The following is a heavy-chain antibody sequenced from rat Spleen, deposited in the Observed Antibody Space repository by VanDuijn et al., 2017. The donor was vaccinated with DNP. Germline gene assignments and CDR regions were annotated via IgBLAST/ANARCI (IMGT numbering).Heavy chain of an antibody. V-gene: IGHV5-20*01. Sequence: EVQLVESGGGLVQPGRSLKLSCAASGFTFSDSYMAWVRQAPKKGLEWVASISYEGSGTYYGDSVKGRFTISRDNAKSSLYLQMDSLRSEDTATYYCTTGLYWAQGVMVTVSS. CDR2: ISYEGSGT. J-gene: IGHJ2*01. CDR3: TTGLY. CDR1: GFTFSDSY.